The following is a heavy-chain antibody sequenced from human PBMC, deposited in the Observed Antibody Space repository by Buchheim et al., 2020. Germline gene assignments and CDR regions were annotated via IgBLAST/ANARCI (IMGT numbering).Heavy chain of an antibody. J-gene: IGHJ6*02. V-gene: IGHV3-48*03. CDR1: GFTFSSYE. D-gene: IGHD6-13*01. CDR3: ARDFGGAAAGLYYYYGMDV. CDR2: ISSSGSTI. Sequence: EVQLVESGGGLVQPGGSLRLSCAASGFTFSSYEMNWVRQAPGKGLEWVSYISSSGSTIYYADSVQGRFTISRDNGKNSLSSQMNSLRAEDTAVYYCARDFGGAAAGLYYYYGMDVWGQGTT.